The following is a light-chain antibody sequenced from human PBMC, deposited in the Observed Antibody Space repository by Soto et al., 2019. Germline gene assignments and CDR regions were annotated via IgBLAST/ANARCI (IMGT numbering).Light chain of an antibody. CDR1: QSISSW. CDR2: KAC. J-gene: IGKJ5*01. Sequence: DIQMTQSPSTLSASGGDRVTITCRASQSISSWLAWYQQKPGKAPKLLIYKACSLESGVPSRFSGSGSGTEFTLTISSLQPDDFATYYGQQYNSYPITCGQGTLLEIK. V-gene: IGKV1-5*03. CDR3: QQYNSYPIT.